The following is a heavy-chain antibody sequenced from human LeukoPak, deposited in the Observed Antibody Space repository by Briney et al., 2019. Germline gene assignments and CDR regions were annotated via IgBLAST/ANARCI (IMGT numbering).Heavy chain of an antibody. D-gene: IGHD5-12*01. CDR2: IYHSGST. CDR1: GGSISSGGYY. J-gene: IGHJ3*02. CDR3: ARDGGVRGYSGYDNDAFDI. V-gene: IGHV4-30-2*01. Sequence: PSQTLSLTCTVSGGSISSGGYYWSWIRQPPGKGLEWIGYIYHSGSTYYNPSLKSRVTISVDRSKNQFSLKLSSVTAADTAVYCCARDGGVRGYSGYDNDAFDIWGQGTMVTVSS.